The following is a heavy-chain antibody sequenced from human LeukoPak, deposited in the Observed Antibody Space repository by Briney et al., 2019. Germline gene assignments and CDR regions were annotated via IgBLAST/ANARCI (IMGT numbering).Heavy chain of an antibody. CDR1: LGSINRPH. CDR3: ARDRDSSGLRDFDL. V-gene: IGHV4-59*11. CDR2: IYYSGNT. J-gene: IGHJ2*01. Sequence: PSEALSLTGTVSLGSINRPHGRRIRQLPGKGLAWIGYIYYSGNTNYNPSLKSRVSISIDTSKNQLSLRLRSVTAADTAVYYCARDRDSSGLRDFDLWGRGTLVTVSA. D-gene: IGHD3-22*01.